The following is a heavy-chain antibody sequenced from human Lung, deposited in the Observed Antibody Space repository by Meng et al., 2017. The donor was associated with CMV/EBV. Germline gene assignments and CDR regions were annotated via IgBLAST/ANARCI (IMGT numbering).Heavy chain of an antibody. Sequence: SCASSGSIFSSYWMSWVRQAPGKGLEWVANIKQDGSKIYYVDSVKGRFTISRANAKNSLYLQMNRLRAEETGVYYCARDRFEDYDFWSGYSLTDDYGMDVWGQGXTVTVSS. CDR1: GSIFSSYW. CDR2: IKQDGSKI. D-gene: IGHD3-3*01. J-gene: IGHJ6*02. V-gene: IGHV3-7*01. CDR3: ARDRFEDYDFWSGYSLTDDYGMDV.